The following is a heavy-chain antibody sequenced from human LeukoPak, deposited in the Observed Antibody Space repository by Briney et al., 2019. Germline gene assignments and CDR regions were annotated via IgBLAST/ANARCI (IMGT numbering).Heavy chain of an antibody. J-gene: IGHJ4*02. Sequence: SETLSLTCTVSGGSISSYYWSWIRQPAGKGLEWIGRISTSGSTSYNPSLKSRLTMSVDTSKNQFPLKLTSVTAADTAVYYCARGDYYDSSGYYYWGQGTLVTVSS. CDR2: ISTSGST. V-gene: IGHV4-4*07. CDR1: GGSISSYY. D-gene: IGHD3-22*01. CDR3: ARGDYYDSSGYYY.